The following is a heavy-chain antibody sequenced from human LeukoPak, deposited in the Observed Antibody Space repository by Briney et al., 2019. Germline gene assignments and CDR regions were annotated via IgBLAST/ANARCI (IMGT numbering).Heavy chain of an antibody. CDR1: GFTFSSYA. D-gene: IGHD1-7*01. Sequence: GRSLRLSCAASGFTFSSYAMHWVRQAPGKGLVWVSRINTDGSTTTYADAVKGRFTISRDNAKNTLYLQMNSLRAEDTAVYYCARDFPRSGSTGFWGQGTLVTVSS. CDR3: ARDFPRSGSTGF. CDR2: INTDGSTT. J-gene: IGHJ4*02. V-gene: IGHV3-74*01.